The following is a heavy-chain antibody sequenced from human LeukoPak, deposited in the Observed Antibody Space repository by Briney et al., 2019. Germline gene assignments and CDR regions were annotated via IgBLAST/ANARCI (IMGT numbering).Heavy chain of an antibody. D-gene: IGHD6-25*01. Sequence: SETLSLTCTVSGGSISSSSYYWGWIRQPPGKGLEWIGSIYYSGSTYYNPSLKSRVTISVDTSKNRFSLKLSSVTAADTAVYYCARERRADYYYYMDVWGKGTTVTVSS. V-gene: IGHV4-39*07. J-gene: IGHJ6*03. CDR1: GGSISSSSYY. CDR2: IYYSGST. CDR3: ARERRADYYYYMDV.